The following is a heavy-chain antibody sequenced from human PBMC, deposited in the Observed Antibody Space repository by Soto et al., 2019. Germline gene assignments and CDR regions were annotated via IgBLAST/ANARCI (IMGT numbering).Heavy chain of an antibody. CDR2: IDPSDSYT. CDR1: GYSFTSYW. D-gene: IGHD3-22*01. V-gene: IGHV5-10-1*01. J-gene: IGHJ3*02. Sequence: PGESLKISCKGSGYSFTSYWISWVRQMPGKGLEWMGRIDPSDSYTNYSPPFQGHVTISADKPISTAYLQWSSLKASDTAMYYCARHAIVVVGSAFDIWGQGTMVTVSS. CDR3: ARHAIVVVGSAFDI.